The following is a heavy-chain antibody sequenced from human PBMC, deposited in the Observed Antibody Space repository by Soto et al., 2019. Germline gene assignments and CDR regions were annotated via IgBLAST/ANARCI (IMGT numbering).Heavy chain of an antibody. Sequence: ASVKVSCKASGGTFGSYTRSWVRQAPGQGLEWMGWINPNSGGTNYAQKFQGWVTMTRDTSISTAYMELSRLRSDDTAVYYCARSGYSYGALDYWGQGTLVTVSS. J-gene: IGHJ4*02. D-gene: IGHD5-18*01. CDR3: ARSGYSYGALDY. CDR2: INPNSGGT. CDR1: GGTFGSYT. V-gene: IGHV1-2*04.